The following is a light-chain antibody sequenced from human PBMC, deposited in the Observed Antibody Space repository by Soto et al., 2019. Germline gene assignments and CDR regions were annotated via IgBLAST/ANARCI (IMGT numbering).Light chain of an antibody. CDR1: SSNIGSNT. Sequence: QSVLTQPPSASGTPGQRVTISASGSSSNIGSNTVSWYQQVPGTAPKLLIYDNDERPSGVPGRSSGSKSGTSASLAISGLQSEDEADYYCATWDDSRNGYVFGPGTQGTVL. CDR3: ATWDDSRNGYV. CDR2: DND. J-gene: IGLJ1*01. V-gene: IGLV1-44*01.